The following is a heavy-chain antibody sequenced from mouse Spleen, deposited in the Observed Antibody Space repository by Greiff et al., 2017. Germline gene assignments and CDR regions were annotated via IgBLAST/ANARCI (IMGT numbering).Heavy chain of an antibody. V-gene: IGHV1-50*01. CDR3: ARGDYYGSEYAMDY. Sequence: QVQLQQPGAELVKPGASVKLSCKASGYTFTSYWMQWVKQRPGQGLEWIGEIDPSDSYTNYNQKFKGKATLTVDTSSSTAYMQLSSLTSEDSAVYYCARGDYYGSEYAMDYWGQGTSVTVSS. J-gene: IGHJ4*01. D-gene: IGHD1-1*01. CDR2: IDPSDSYT. CDR1: GYTFTSYW.